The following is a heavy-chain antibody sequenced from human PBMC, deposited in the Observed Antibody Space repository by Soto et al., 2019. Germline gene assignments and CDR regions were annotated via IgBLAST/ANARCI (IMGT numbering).Heavy chain of an antibody. D-gene: IGHD3-22*01. CDR3: ERKDSSSAFDY. CDR1: GYSFTTYW. V-gene: IGHV5-51*01. Sequence: GESLKLSCKGSGYSFTTYWIGWVRQMPGKGLEWMGIIYPGDSDTRYSPSFQGQVTISADKYISTAYLQWSSLKASDTAMYYCERKDSSSAFDYWGQGTLVTVSS. J-gene: IGHJ4*02. CDR2: IYPGDSDT.